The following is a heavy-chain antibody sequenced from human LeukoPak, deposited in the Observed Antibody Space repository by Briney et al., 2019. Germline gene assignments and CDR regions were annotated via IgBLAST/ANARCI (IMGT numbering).Heavy chain of an antibody. J-gene: IGHJ4*02. CDR2: IGTAGDT. D-gene: IGHD3-9*01. CDR3: ARGYYDILTGYYAGFDY. V-gene: IGHV3-13*01. CDR1: GFTFSSYD. Sequence: EGSLRLSCAASGFTFSSYDMHWVRQATGKGLEWVSAIGTAGDTYYPGSVKGRFTISRENAKNSLYLQMNSLRAGDTAVYYCARGYYDILTGYYAGFDYWGQGTLVTVSS.